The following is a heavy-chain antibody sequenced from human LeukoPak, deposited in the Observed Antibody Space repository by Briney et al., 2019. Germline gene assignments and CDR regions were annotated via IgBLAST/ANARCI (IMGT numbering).Heavy chain of an antibody. CDR2: ISSSSSYT. J-gene: IGHJ4*02. D-gene: IGHD3-10*01. CDR1: GFTFSDYY. V-gene: IGHV3-11*06. Sequence: GGSLRLSCAASGFTFSDYYMSWIRQAPGKGLEWVSYISSSSSYTNYADSVKGRFTISRDNAKNSLYLQMNSLRVEDTAVYYCAREGVELLRFGELLFGPIDYWGQGTLVTVSS. CDR3: AREGVELLRFGELLFGPIDY.